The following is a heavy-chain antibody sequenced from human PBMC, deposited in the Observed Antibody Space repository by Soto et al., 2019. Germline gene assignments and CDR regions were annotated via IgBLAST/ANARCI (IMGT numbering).Heavy chain of an antibody. D-gene: IGHD1-26*01. J-gene: IGHJ6*02. Sequence: QVQLQESGPGLVKPSGTLSLTCAVSGGSISSSNWWSWVRQPPGKGLEWIGEIYHSGSTNYNPSLKSRVTISVDTSRNQFSLKLSSVTAADTAVYYCARVSVSYYYGMDVWGQGITVTVSS. CDR2: IYHSGST. CDR3: ARVSVSYYYGMDV. V-gene: IGHV4-4*02. CDR1: GGSISSSNW.